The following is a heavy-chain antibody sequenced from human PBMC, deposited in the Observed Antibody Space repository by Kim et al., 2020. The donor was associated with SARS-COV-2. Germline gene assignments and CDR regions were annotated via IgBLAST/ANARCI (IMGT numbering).Heavy chain of an antibody. D-gene: IGHD7-27*01. CDR3: ARDPWGADPFDY. V-gene: IGHV1-69*04. CDR2: IIPILGIA. CDR1: GGTFSSYA. Sequence: SVKVSCKASGGTFSSYAISWVRQAPGQGLEWMGRIIPILGIANYAQKFQGRVTITADKSTSTAYMELSSLRSEDTAVYYCARDPWGADPFDYWGQGTLVTVSS. J-gene: IGHJ4*02.